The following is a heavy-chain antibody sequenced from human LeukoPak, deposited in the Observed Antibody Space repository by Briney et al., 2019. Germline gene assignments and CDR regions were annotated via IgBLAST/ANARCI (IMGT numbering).Heavy chain of an antibody. D-gene: IGHD3-3*01. CDR2: IYYSGST. V-gene: IGHV4-39*01. J-gene: IGHJ4*02. CDR3: ARSLYDFWSGSSFDY. CDR1: GGSISSSSYY. Sequence: PSETLSLTCTVFGGSISSSSYYWGWIRQPPGKGLEWIGSIYYSGSTYYNPSLKSRVTISVDTSKNQFSLKLSSVTAADTAVYYCARSLYDFWSGSSFDYWGQGTLVTVSS.